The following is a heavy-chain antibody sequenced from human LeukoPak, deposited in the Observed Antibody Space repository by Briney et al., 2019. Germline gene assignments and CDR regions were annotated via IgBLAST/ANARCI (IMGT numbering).Heavy chain of an antibody. CDR2: IYYRGST. Sequence: PSETLSLTCTVSGGSISSSSYYWGWIRQPPGKGLEWIGSIYYRGSTYYNPSLKSRVTISVDTSKNQFTLKLSSVTAADTGVYYCARLLWNWGQGTLVTVSS. V-gene: IGHV4-39*06. CDR1: GGSISSSSYY. D-gene: IGHD2-21*01. J-gene: IGHJ4*02. CDR3: ARLLWN.